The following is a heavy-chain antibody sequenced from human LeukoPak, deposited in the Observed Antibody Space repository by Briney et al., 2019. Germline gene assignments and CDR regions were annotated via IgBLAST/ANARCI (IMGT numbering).Heavy chain of an antibody. CDR2: ILSDGSNE. J-gene: IGHJ6*02. CDR3: ARASPGMDV. Sequence: PGGSLRLSCAASGFTFSNFAMHWVRQAPGKGLEWVTLILSDGSNEQYADSVRGRFTISRDNFKNTLYLQMNSLRTEDTAVYYCARASPGMDVWGQGITVTVSS. V-gene: IGHV3-30-3*01. CDR1: GFTFSNFA.